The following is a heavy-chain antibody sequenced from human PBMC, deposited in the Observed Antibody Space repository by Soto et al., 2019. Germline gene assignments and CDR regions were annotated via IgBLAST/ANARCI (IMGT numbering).Heavy chain of an antibody. Sequence: ASVKVSCKASGYTFTGYYMHWVRQAPGQGLEWMGWINPNSGGTNYAQKFQGRVTMTRDTSISTAYMELSRLRSDDTAVYYCAREEITMIVVVITGFDYWGQGPLVTVSS. CDR2: INPNSGGT. CDR3: AREEITMIVVVITGFDY. CDR1: GYTFTGYY. D-gene: IGHD3-22*01. J-gene: IGHJ4*02. V-gene: IGHV1-2*02.